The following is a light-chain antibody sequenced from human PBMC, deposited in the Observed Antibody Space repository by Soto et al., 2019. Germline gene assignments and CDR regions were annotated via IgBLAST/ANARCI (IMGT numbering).Light chain of an antibody. CDR2: MAS. J-gene: IGKJ1*01. CDR3: QQYLSYPWT. CDR1: QTINRW. Sequence: DLQMTQSPSTLSASVGDTVIITCRASQTINRWLAWYQQKSGKAPKVLIYMASNLERGAPSRFSGSGAGPEFTLTISNLQPDDFATYYCQQYLSYPWTFGQGTKVEIQ. V-gene: IGKV1-5*03.